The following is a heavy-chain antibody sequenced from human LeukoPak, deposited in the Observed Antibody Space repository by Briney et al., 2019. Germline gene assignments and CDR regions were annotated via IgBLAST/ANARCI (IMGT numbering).Heavy chain of an antibody. J-gene: IGHJ4*02. CDR1: GGSISSYY. Sequence: SETLSLTCTVSGGSISSYYWSWIRQPPGKGLEWIAYISYSGSTNYNPSLKSRVTISVDTSKNQFSLKLSSVTAADTAMYYCARAGIVVVVAATPRGVFDYWGQGTLVTVSS. V-gene: IGHV4-59*08. CDR3: ARAGIVVVVAATPRGVFDY. CDR2: ISYSGST. D-gene: IGHD2-15*01.